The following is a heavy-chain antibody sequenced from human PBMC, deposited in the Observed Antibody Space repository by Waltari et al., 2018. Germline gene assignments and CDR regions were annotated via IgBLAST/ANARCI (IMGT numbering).Heavy chain of an antibody. V-gene: IGHV3-7*01. CDR2: IKQDGSEK. D-gene: IGHD1-26*01. CDR3: ARDSYSGSHGAFDI. J-gene: IGHJ3*02. Sequence: EVQLVESGGGLVQPGGPLRLSCAASGFTFSSYWMSWVRQAPGKWLEWVANIKQDGSEKYYVDSVKGRFTISRDNAKNSLYLQMNSLRAEDTAVYYCARDSYSGSHGAFDIWGQGTMVTVSS. CDR1: GFTFSSYW.